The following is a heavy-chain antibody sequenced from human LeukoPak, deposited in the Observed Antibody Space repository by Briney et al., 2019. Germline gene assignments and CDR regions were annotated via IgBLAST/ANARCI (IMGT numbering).Heavy chain of an antibody. CDR2: ISNDGSNY. J-gene: IGHJ6*02. D-gene: IGHD3-10*01. CDR3: ARERGSGRYIQYYGMAV. V-gene: IGHV3-30-3*01. Sequence: QSGGSLRLSCAASGFTFTNYAIHWVRQAPGKGLEWITVISNDGSNYYYADSVKGRFTISRDNSKNTLYLQMNSLRTEDTAVYFCARERGSGRYIQYYGMAVWGQGTTVTVSS. CDR1: GFTFTNYA.